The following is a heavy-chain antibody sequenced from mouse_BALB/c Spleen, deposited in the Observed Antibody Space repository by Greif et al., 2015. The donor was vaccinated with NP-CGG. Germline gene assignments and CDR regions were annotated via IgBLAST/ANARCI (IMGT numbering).Heavy chain of an antibody. V-gene: IGHV1-15*01. CDR1: GYTFTDYE. CDR2: IDPETGGT. Sequence: QVQLQQSGAELVRPGASVTLSCKASGYTFTDYEMHWVKQTPVHGLEWIGAIDPETGGTAYNQKFKGKATLTADKSSSTAYMELRSPTSEDSAVYYCTREYGNPYYFDYWGQGTTLTVSS. D-gene: IGHD2-10*02. CDR3: TREYGNPYYFDY. J-gene: IGHJ2*01.